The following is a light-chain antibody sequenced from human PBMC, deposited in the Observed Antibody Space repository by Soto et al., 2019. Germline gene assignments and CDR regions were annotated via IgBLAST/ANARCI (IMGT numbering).Light chain of an antibody. CDR1: QSISSY. Sequence: ILMTQSPSSLSASVGDRVTITCRASQSISSYLNWYQQKPGKAPKLLIYAASSLQSGVPSRFSGSGSGTDFTLTISSLQPEDFATYYCQQTYSTPRGTFGQGTKVDIK. CDR2: AAS. J-gene: IGKJ1*01. V-gene: IGKV1-39*01. CDR3: QQTYSTPRGT.